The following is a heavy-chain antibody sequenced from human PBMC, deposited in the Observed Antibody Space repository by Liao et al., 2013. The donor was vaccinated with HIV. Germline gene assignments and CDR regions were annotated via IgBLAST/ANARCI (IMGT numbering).Heavy chain of an antibody. V-gene: IGHV4-34*01. CDR2: INHHGTT. J-gene: IGHJ5*02. CDR3: ARSMLLRPNWFDP. Sequence: QVQLQQWGAGLLTPSETLSLTCAVYGGSFSGYYWNWIRQPPGKGLEWIGQINHHGTTNYHPSLKSRVTISIDRPRNQFSLNLRSVTAADTAVYYCARSMLLRPNWFDPWGQGTLVTVSS. CDR1: GGSFSGYY. D-gene: IGHD2-15*01.